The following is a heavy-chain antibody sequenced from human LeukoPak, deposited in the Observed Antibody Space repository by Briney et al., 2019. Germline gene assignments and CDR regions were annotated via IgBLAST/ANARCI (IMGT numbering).Heavy chain of an antibody. Sequence: ASVKVSCKTSGYTFISHDINWVRQATGQGLEWMGWMDPNSGNTGYAQRFQGRVTLTRSTSLSEAYMELTSLRSEDTAVYYCARGRIAVAGGLDYWGQGTLVTVSS. CDR3: ARGRIAVAGGLDY. V-gene: IGHV1-8*01. CDR1: GYTFISHD. J-gene: IGHJ4*02. D-gene: IGHD6-19*01. CDR2: MDPNSGNT.